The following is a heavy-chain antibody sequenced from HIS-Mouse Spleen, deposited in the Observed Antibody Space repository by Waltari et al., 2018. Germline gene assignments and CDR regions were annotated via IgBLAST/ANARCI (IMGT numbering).Heavy chain of an antibody. J-gene: IGHJ4*02. CDR2: ISYDGSNK. Sequence: QVQLVESGGGVVQPGRSLRRSCAASGFTFIIYGMHWVSQAPGKGLEWVAVISYDGSNKYYADSVKGRFTISRDNSKNTLYLQMNSLRAEDTAVYYCAKASSGWLDYWGQGTLVTVSS. D-gene: IGHD6-19*01. V-gene: IGHV3-30*18. CDR1: GFTFIIYG. CDR3: AKASSGWLDY.